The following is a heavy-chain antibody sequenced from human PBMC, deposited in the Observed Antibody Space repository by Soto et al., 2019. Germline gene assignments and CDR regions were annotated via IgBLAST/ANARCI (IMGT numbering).Heavy chain of an antibody. CDR3: AREHRTTTKWENYYYYGMDV. Sequence: QVQLQESGPGLVKPSQTLSLTCTVSGGSISSGGYYWSWIRQHPGKGLEWIGYIYYSGSTYYNPSLTSRVTISVDTSKNQFSLKLSSVTAADTAVYYCAREHRTTTKWENYYYYGMDVWGQGTTVTVSS. J-gene: IGHJ6*02. CDR1: GGSISSGGYY. V-gene: IGHV4-31*03. D-gene: IGHD1-26*01. CDR2: IYYSGST.